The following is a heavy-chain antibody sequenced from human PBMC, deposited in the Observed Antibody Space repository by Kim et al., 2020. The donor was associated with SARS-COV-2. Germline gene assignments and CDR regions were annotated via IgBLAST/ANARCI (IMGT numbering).Heavy chain of an antibody. CDR1: GFTFSSYG. CDR3: TKDSSMSNYYYGMDV. J-gene: IGHJ6*02. CDR2: IFYDGNNK. Sequence: VGSLRLSCAASGFTFSSYGMHWVRQAPGKGLEWVAVIFYDGNNKYYADSVKGRFTISRDNSKNTLYLQLNSLRPEDTAVYFCTKDSSMSNYYYGMDVWGQGTTVTVSS. V-gene: IGHV3-30*18.